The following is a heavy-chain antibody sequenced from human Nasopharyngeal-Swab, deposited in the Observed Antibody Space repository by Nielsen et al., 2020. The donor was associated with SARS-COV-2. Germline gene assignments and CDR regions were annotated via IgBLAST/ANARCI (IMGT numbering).Heavy chain of an antibody. Sequence: GGPLRLSFAASGFTFKTYAMTWVRQAPGKGLEWVSVISGSGGSTYYTDSVKGRFTISRDNSKSTLYLQMNSLRAEDTAVYYCAKTNSGSYCNWGQGTLVTVSS. CDR1: GFTFKTYA. CDR2: ISGSGGST. D-gene: IGHD3-10*01. J-gene: IGHJ4*02. CDR3: AKTNSGSYCN. V-gene: IGHV3-23*01.